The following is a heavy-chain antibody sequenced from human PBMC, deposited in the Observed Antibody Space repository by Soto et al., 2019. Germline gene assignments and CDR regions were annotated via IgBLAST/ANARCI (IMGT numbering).Heavy chain of an antibody. V-gene: IGHV3-74*01. CDR3: VRVKLGSYDWFDP. CDR2: INPDGSRT. CDR1: GFTFSSYA. D-gene: IGHD3-16*01. J-gene: IGHJ5*02. Sequence: GGSLRLSCSAAGFTFSSYAMHWVRQAPGKGLMWVSRINPDGSRTTYADSVKGRFAISRDNAKNTVFLQMNGLRADDTAVYYCVRVKLGSYDWFDPWGQGTLVTVSS.